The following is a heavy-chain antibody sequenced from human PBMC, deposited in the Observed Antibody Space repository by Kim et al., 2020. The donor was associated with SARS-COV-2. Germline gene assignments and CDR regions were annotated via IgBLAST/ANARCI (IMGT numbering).Heavy chain of an antibody. CDR3: ARAKPSSSWHYSWFGP. CDR1: GGSFSGYY. V-gene: IGHV4-34*01. D-gene: IGHD6-13*01. Sequence: SETLSLTCAVYGGSFSGYYWSWIRQPPGKGLEWIGEINHSGSTNYNPSLKSRVTISVDTSKNQFSLKLSAVTAADTAAYYCARAKPSSSWHYSWFGPWG. CDR2: INHSGST. J-gene: IGHJ5*02.